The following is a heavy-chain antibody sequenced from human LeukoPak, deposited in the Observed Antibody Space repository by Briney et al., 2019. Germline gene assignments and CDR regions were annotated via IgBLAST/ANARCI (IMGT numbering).Heavy chain of an antibody. CDR2: IILIFGTA. CDR3: AREGGHGGYLDY. J-gene: IGHJ4*02. CDR1: GGTFSSYA. V-gene: IGHV1-69*06. D-gene: IGHD3-10*01. Sequence: SVKVSCKASGGTFSSYAISWVRQAPGQGLEWMGGIILIFGTANYAQKFQGRVTITADKSTSTAYMELSSLRSEDTAVYYCAREGGHGGYLDYWGQGTLVTVSS.